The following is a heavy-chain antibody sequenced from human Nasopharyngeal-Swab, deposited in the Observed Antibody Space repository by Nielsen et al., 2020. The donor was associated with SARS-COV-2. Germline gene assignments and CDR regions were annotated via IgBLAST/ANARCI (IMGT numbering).Heavy chain of an antibody. CDR1: GGIFSSYA. D-gene: IGHD3-10*01. J-gene: IGHJ6*03. V-gene: IGHV1-69*13. Sequence: SVKVSCKASGGIFSSYAISWVRQAPGQGLEWMGGIIPIFDTANYAQKFQGRVTITADESTSTAYMELSSLRSEDTAVYYCARAVSWFGELSHYYYYMDVWGKGTTVTVSS. CDR2: IIPIFDTA. CDR3: ARAVSWFGELSHYYYYMDV.